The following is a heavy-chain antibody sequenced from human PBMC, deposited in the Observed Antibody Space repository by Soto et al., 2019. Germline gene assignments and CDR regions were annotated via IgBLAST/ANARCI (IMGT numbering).Heavy chain of an antibody. Sequence: QVQLQESGPGLVKPSQTLSLTCTVSGGSISSGGYYWSWIRQHPGKGLGWIGYMYYSGRTYCNPSLKSRVTRSVDTSKNQFSLKLSSVTAADTAVYYCARDSSSVSFGYWGQGTLVTVSS. CDR2: MYYSGRT. CDR3: ARDSSSVSFGY. D-gene: IGHD3-16*01. V-gene: IGHV4-31*03. J-gene: IGHJ4*02. CDR1: GGSISSGGYY.